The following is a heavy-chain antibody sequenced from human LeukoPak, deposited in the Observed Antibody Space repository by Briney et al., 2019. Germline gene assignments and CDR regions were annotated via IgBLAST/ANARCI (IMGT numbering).Heavy chain of an antibody. CDR3: ARALPTAMVYYYYGMDV. V-gene: IGHV1-2*02. CDR1: GYTFTGYY. CDR2: INPNSGGT. D-gene: IGHD5-18*01. J-gene: IGHJ6*02. Sequence: ASVKVSCKASGYTFTGYYMHWVRQAPGQGLEWMGWINPNSGGTNYAQTFQGRVTMTRDTSISTAYMELSRLRSDDTAVYYCARALPTAMVYYYYGMDVWGQGTTVTVSS.